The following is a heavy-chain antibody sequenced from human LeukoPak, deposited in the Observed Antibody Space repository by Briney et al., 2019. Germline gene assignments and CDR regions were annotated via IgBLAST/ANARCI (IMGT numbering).Heavy chain of an antibody. CDR3: ARFFRGVVPFDFWSGSPPYYFDY. D-gene: IGHD3-3*01. CDR2: INHSGST. J-gene: IGHJ4*02. Sequence: PSETLSLTCAVYGGSFSGYYWSWIRQPPGKGLEWIGEINHSGSTNYNPSLKSRVTISVDTSKNQFSLKLSSVTAADTAVYYCARFFRGVVPFDFWSGSPPYYFDYWGQGTLVTVSS. CDR1: GGSFSGYY. V-gene: IGHV4-34*01.